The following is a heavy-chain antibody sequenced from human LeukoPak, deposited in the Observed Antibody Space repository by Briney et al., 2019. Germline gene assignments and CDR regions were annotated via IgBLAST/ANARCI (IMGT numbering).Heavy chain of an antibody. CDR1: GFTFSTHA. V-gene: IGHV3-23*01. CDR3: AKAHCSPTSCSRIDY. D-gene: IGHD2-2*01. Sequence: GGSLRLSCAASGFTFSTHAMSWVRQAPRRGLEWVSSIIDSGGATYYADSVKGRFTISRDNSKNTLYLQMNSLRAEDTAVYYCAKAHCSPTSCSRIDYWGQGTLVTVSS. CDR2: IIDSGGAT. J-gene: IGHJ4*02.